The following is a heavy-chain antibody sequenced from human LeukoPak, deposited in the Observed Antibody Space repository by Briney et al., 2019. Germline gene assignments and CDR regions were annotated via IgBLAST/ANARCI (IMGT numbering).Heavy chain of an antibody. Sequence: PSETLSLTCAVYGGSFSGYYWSWIRQPPGKGLEWIGEINHSGSTNYNPSLKSRVTISVDTSKNQFSLKLGSVTAADTAVYFCARGSGGRSDYWGQGTLVTVSS. J-gene: IGHJ4*02. CDR3: ARGSGGRSDY. V-gene: IGHV4-34*01. CDR1: GGSFSGYY. CDR2: INHSGST. D-gene: IGHD4-23*01.